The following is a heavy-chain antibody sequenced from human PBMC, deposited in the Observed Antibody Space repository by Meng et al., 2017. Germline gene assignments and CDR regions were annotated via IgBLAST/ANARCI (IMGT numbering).Heavy chain of an antibody. CDR3: ARDPAELLWFGESKNAFDI. D-gene: IGHD3-10*01. V-gene: IGHV4-38-2*02. Sequence: GSLRLSCTVSGYSISSGYYWGWIRQPPGKGLEWIGSIYHSGSTYYNPSLKSRVTISVDTSKNQFTLKLSSLTAADTAVYYCARDPAELLWFGESKNAFDIWGQGTMVTVSS. J-gene: IGHJ3*02. CDR1: GYSISSGYY. CDR2: IYHSGST.